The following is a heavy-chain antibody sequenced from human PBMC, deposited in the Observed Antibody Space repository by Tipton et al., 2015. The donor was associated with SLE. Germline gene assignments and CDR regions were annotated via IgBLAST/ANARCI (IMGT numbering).Heavy chain of an antibody. Sequence: TLSLTCAVYGGSFSGYYWSWIRQPPGKGLEWIGEINHSGSTNYNPSLKSRVTISVDTSKNQFPLKLSSVTAADTAVYYCAKGSSWTPFDYWGQGTLVTVSS. V-gene: IGHV4-34*01. J-gene: IGHJ4*02. CDR1: GGSFSGYY. CDR2: INHSGST. D-gene: IGHD6-13*01. CDR3: AKGSSWTPFDY.